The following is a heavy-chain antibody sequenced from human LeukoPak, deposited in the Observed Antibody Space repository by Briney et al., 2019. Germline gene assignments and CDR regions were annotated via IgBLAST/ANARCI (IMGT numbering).Heavy chain of an antibody. V-gene: IGHV3-30*18. Sequence: GGSLRFSCAASGFTFSDYGMHWVRQAPGKGPEWVAVISYDGNHKYYTDSVKGRFTISRDNSKNTLYLQMSSLRAEDTAVYYCTKDDAYSSSWYACDIWGQGTMVTVSS. D-gene: IGHD6-13*01. CDR1: GFTFSDYG. CDR3: TKDDAYSSSWYACDI. J-gene: IGHJ3*02. CDR2: ISYDGNHK.